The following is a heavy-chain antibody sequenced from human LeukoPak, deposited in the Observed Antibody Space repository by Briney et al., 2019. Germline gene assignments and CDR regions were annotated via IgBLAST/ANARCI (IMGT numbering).Heavy chain of an antibody. V-gene: IGHV3-23*01. CDR3: GKSGQFDS. J-gene: IGHJ5*01. D-gene: IGHD2-8*02. Sequence: GGSLRLSCAASGFTFSSYFMSWVRQAPGKGLQWVASITDTGGETYYIDSVEGRFSISRDNSKNTLFLQMNSLRAEDTAVYFCGKSGQFDSWGQGTLVIVSS. CDR2: ITDTGGET. CDR1: GFTFSSYF.